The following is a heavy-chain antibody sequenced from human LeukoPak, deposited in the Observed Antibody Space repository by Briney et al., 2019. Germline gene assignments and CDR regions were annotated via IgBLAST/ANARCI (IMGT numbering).Heavy chain of an antibody. D-gene: IGHD2-2*03. CDR3: ARVSFGYCSSTSCYLDAFDI. V-gene: IGHV4-39*07. CDR2: IYYSGST. J-gene: IGHJ3*02. CDR1: GGSISSSSYY. Sequence: SETLSLTCTVSGGSISSSSYYWGWIRQPPGKGLEWIGSIYYSGSTYYNPSLKSRVTISVDTSKNQFSLKLSSVTAADTAVYYCARVSFGYCSSTSCYLDAFDIWGQGTMVTVSS.